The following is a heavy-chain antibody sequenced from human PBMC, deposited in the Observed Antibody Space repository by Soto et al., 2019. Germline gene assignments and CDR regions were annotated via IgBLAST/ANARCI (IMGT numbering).Heavy chain of an antibody. Sequence: SVKVSCKASGGTFSSYAISWVRQAPGQGLEWMGGIIPIFGTANYAQKFQGRVTITADESTSTAYMELSSLRSEDTAVYYCARATTVTTYRYYFDYWGQGTLVTDSS. CDR2: IIPIFGTA. CDR3: ARATTVTTYRYYFDY. V-gene: IGHV1-69*13. CDR1: GGTFSSYA. J-gene: IGHJ4*02. D-gene: IGHD4-17*01.